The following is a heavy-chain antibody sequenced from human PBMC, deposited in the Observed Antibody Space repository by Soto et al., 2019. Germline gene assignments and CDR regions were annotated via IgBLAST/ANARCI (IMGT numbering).Heavy chain of an antibody. CDR2: IYYSGST. J-gene: IGHJ6*02. D-gene: IGHD3-3*01. V-gene: IGHV4-31*03. CDR3: ARVPREVLRFLEGWGMDV. CDR1: GGSISSGGYY. Sequence: SETLSLTCTVSGGSISSGGYYWSWIRQHPGKGLEWIGYIYYSGSTYYNPSLKSRVTISVDTSKNQFSLKLSSVTAADTAVYYCARVPREVLRFLEGWGMDVWGQGTTVTVSS.